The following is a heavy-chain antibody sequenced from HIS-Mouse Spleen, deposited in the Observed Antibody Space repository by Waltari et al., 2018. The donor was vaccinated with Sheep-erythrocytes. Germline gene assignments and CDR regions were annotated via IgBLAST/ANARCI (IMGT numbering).Heavy chain of an antibody. V-gene: IGHV4-38-2*02. CDR1: GYSISSGYY. CDR2: IYHSGST. J-gene: IGHJ2*01. D-gene: IGHD7-27*01. CDR3: ANQPNWGYWYFDL. Sequence: ETLSLTCTVSGYSISSGYYWGWIRQPPGKGLEWIGSIYHSGSTYYNPSLKSRVTISVDTSKNQFSLKLSSVTAADTAVYYCANQPNWGYWYFDLWGRGTLVTVSS.